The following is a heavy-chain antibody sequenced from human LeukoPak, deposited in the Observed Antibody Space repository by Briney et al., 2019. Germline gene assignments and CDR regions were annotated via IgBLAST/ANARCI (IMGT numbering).Heavy chain of an antibody. CDR3: ARSTMIVVDTYHYYYMDV. CDR1: GGSFSGYY. V-gene: IGHV4-34*01. CDR2: INHSGST. J-gene: IGHJ6*03. D-gene: IGHD3-22*01. Sequence: PSETLSLTCAVYGGSFSGYYWSWIRQPPGKGLEWIGEINHSGSTNYNPSLKSRVTISVDTSKNQFSLRLSSVTAADTAVYYCARSTMIVVDTYHYYYMDVWGKGTTVTISS.